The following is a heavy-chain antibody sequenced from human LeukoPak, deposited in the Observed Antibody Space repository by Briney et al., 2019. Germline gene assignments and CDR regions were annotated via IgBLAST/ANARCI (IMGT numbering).Heavy chain of an antibody. CDR2: IRYDGSNK. CDR1: GFTFSSYG. D-gene: IGHD3-22*01. J-gene: IGHJ3*02. CDR3: ARADVYYYDSSGYPDAFDI. Sequence: GGSLRLSCAASGFTFSSYGMHWVRQAPGKGLEWVAFIRYDGSNKYYADSVKGRFTISRDNSKNTLYLQMNSLRAEDTAVYYCARADVYYYDSSGYPDAFDIWGQGTMVTVSS. V-gene: IGHV3-30*02.